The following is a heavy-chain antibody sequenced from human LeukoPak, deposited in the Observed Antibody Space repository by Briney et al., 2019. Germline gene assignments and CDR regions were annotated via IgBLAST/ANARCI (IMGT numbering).Heavy chain of an antibody. J-gene: IGHJ6*03. D-gene: IGHD3-10*01. CDR3: ASITMVRGVHYYMDV. Sequence: SETLSLTCSVSGVSISSYYWSWIRQPPGKGLEWIGYIYYSGSTNYNPSLKSRVTISVDTSKNQFSLKLSSVTAADTAVYYCASITMVRGVHYYMDVWGKGTTVTISS. V-gene: IGHV4-59*01. CDR2: IYYSGST. CDR1: GVSISSYY.